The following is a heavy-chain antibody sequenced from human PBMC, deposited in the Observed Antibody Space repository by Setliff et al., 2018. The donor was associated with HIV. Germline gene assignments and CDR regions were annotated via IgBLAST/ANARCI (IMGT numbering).Heavy chain of an antibody. V-gene: IGHV4-59*08. CDR2: VFYNGVT. CDR3: SRQMTIPGVAVTPVDY. D-gene: IGHD3-3*01. J-gene: IGHJ4*02. CDR1: GGSIRSYY. Sequence: KPSETLSLTCTVSGGSIRSYYWSWIRQSPGKGLEWIGYVFYNGVTAYNPSLKSRLTISVDTSKSHFSLKLTSVTAADTAVYYCSRQMTIPGVAVTPVDYWGQGALVTVSS.